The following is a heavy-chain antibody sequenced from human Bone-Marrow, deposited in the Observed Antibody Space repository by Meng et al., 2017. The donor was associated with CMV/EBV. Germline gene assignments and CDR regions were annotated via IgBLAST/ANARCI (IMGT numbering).Heavy chain of an antibody. D-gene: IGHD5-24*01. Sequence: GESLKISCAASGFTFSSYWMSWVRQAPGKGLEWVANIKQDGSNKYYADSVKGRFTISRDNSKNTLYLQMNSLRAEDTAVYYCAKDAAGMATIYYFDYWGQGTLVTVSS. V-gene: IGHV3-7*01. CDR1: GFTFSSYW. CDR3: AKDAAGMATIYYFDY. CDR2: IKQDGSNK. J-gene: IGHJ4*02.